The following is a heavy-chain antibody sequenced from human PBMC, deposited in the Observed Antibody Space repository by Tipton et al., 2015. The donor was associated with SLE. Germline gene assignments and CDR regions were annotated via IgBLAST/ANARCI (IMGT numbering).Heavy chain of an antibody. D-gene: IGHD2-15*01. V-gene: IGHV3-30*04. Sequence: SGFTFSSYAMHWVRQAPGKGLEWVAVISYDGSNKYYADSVKGRFTISRDNSKNTLYLQMNSLRAEDTAVYYCSASLLPLYGMDVWGQGTTVTVSS. CDR1: GFTFSSYA. J-gene: IGHJ6*02. CDR3: SASLLPLYGMDV. CDR2: ISYDGSNK.